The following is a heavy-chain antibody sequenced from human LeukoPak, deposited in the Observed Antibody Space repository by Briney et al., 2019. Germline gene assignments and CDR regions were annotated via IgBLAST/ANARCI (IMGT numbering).Heavy chain of an antibody. D-gene: IGHD3-10*01. Sequence: GGSLRLSCAASGFTFSSYWMRWVRQAPGKGLEWVANIKQDGSEKYYVDSVKGRFTVSRDNAKNSLSLQMNSLRAEDTAIYYCARGPPYYGSLYYYMDVWGKGTTVTVSS. CDR1: GFTFSSYW. CDR2: IKQDGSEK. J-gene: IGHJ6*03. CDR3: ARGPPYYGSLYYYMDV. V-gene: IGHV3-7*01.